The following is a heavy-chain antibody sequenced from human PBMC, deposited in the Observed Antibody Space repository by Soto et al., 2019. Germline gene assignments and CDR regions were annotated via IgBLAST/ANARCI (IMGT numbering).Heavy chain of an antibody. V-gene: IGHV3-30*18. CDR1: GFTFSSYG. D-gene: IGHD1-26*01. J-gene: IGHJ4*02. Sequence: GSLRLSCAASGFTFSSYGMHWVRQAPGKGLEWVAVISYDGSNKYYADSVKGRFTISRDNSKNTLYLQMNSLRAEDTAVYYCAKDQEWELQTFDYWGQGTLVTVSS. CDR2: ISYDGSNK. CDR3: AKDQEWELQTFDY.